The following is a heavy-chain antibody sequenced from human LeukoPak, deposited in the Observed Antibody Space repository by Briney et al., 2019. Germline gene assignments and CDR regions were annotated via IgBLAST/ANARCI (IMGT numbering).Heavy chain of an antibody. Sequence: GGSLRLSCAASGFTVSSNDMNWVRQAPGKGLEWVSLLYSGGNTYYADSVKGRFTISRDNSKNTLYLQMNSLRAEDTAVYYCARDQLRYSSSWRGVPLNYYGMDVWGQGTTVTVSS. V-gene: IGHV3-53*01. CDR3: ARDQLRYSSSWRGVPLNYYGMDV. D-gene: IGHD6-13*01. CDR1: GFTVSSND. CDR2: LYSGGNT. J-gene: IGHJ6*02.